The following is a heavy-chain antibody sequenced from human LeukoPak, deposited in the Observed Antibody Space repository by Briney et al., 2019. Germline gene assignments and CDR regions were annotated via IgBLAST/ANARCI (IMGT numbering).Heavy chain of an antibody. J-gene: IGHJ4*02. CDR2: INSDGRDR. V-gene: IGHV3-74*01. CDR1: GFTFSNYY. Sequence: GGSLRLSCAASGFTFSNYYVHWVRQPPGKGLVWVSRINSDGRDRGYVDSVKGRFTISRDNAKNTVYLQMNSLRAEDTAVYYCATFGFNWNLGYWGQGTLVTVSS. D-gene: IGHD1-20*01. CDR3: ATFGFNWNLGY.